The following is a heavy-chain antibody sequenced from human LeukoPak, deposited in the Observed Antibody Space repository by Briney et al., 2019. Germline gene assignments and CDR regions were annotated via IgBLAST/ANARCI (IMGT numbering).Heavy chain of an antibody. CDR2: ISSSSSYI. D-gene: IGHD1-26*01. J-gene: IGHJ4*02. V-gene: IGHV3-21*01. CDR1: GFTFSSYS. Sequence: GSLRLSCAASGFTFSSYSMNWVRQAPGKGLEWVSSISSSSSYIYYADSVKGRFTISRDNAKNSLYLQMNSLRAEDTAVYYCASQWELHPAFWGQGTLVTVSS. CDR3: ASQWELHPAF.